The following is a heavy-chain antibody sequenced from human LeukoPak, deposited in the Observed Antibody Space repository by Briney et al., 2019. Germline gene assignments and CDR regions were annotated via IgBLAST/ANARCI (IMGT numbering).Heavy chain of an antibody. CDR3: ARIYDSSGYYYYYYYYMDV. Sequence: GESLKISCKGSGYSFTSYWIGWVRQMPGKGLEWMGIIYPGDSDTRYSPSFQGQVTISADKSISTAYLQWSSLKASDTAMYHCARIYDSSGYYYYYYYYMDVWGKGTTVTVSS. V-gene: IGHV5-51*01. D-gene: IGHD3-22*01. CDR2: IYPGDSDT. CDR1: GYSFTSYW. J-gene: IGHJ6*03.